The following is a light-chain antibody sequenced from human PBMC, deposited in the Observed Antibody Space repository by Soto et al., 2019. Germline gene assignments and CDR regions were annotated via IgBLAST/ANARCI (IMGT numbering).Light chain of an antibody. CDR3: SSYTYTCTFV. CDR1: SNDFGGYNY. CDR2: DDS. Sequence: QSALTQPASVSGSPGQSISISCTGVSNDFGGYNYVSWYQQHPGKVPKLLIYDDSNRPSGVSARFSGSKSGNTASLTISGLQTEDEADYYCSSYTYTCTFVFGSGTKLTVL. V-gene: IGLV2-14*03. J-gene: IGLJ1*01.